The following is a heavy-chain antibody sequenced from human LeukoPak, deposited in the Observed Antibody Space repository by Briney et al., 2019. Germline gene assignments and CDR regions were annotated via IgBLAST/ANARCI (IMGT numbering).Heavy chain of an antibody. V-gene: IGHV3-7*01. Sequence: GGSLRLSCAASGFTFSSYWMSWVRQAPGKGLEWVANIKQDGSEKYYVDSVKGRFTISRDNAKNSLYLQMNSLRAEDTAVYYCAREGRMVRAFMGVWGQGTTVTVSS. CDR2: IKQDGSEK. CDR3: AREGRMVRAFMGV. CDR1: GFTFSSYW. D-gene: IGHD3-10*01. J-gene: IGHJ6*02.